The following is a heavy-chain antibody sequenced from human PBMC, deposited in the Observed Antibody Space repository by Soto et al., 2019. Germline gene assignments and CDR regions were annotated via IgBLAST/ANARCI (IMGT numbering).Heavy chain of an antibody. V-gene: IGHV3-64*01. CDR1: GFTFSSYD. J-gene: IGHJ4*02. D-gene: IGHD1-7*01. CDR2: ISRNGGTT. Sequence: EVQLAESGGGMVQPGGSLRLSCVASGFTFSSYDMHWVRQATGKGLEYVSSISRNGGTTYYGNSVKGRFTISRDNSKNTLYLQMGSLRAEDMAVYYCVRRVSGNYDYWGQGTLVTVSS. CDR3: VRRVSGNYDY.